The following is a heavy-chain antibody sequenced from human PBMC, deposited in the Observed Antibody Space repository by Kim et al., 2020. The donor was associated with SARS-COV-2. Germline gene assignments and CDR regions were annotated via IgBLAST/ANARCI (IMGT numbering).Heavy chain of an antibody. D-gene: IGHD2-8*02. CDR1: GYTFTSYA. Sequence: ASVKVSCKASGYTFTSYAMHWVRQVPGQRLEWMGWINAGNGNTKYSQKFQGRVTITRDTSAGTAYMELSSLRSEDTAVYYCARGVGYCTGGVCYVWFDPWGQGTLVTVSS. CDR2: INAGNGNT. CDR3: ARGVGYCTGGVCYVWFDP. J-gene: IGHJ5*02. V-gene: IGHV1-3*01.